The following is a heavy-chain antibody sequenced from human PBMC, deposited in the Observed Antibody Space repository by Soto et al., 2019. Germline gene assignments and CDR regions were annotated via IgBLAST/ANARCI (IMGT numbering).Heavy chain of an antibody. J-gene: IGHJ6*02. CDR1: GFTFSGSA. CDR3: TKLTGLYSYGLLDYYYYGMDV. Sequence: GGSLRLSCAASGFTFSGSAMHWVRQASGKGLEWVGRIRSKANSYATAYAASVKGRFTISRDDSKNTAYLQMNSLKTEDTAVYYCTKLTGLYSYGLLDYYYYGMDVWGQGTTVTVSS. V-gene: IGHV3-73*01. D-gene: IGHD5-18*01. CDR2: IRSKANSYAT.